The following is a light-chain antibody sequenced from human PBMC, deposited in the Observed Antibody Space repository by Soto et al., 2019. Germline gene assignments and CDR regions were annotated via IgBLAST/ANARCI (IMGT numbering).Light chain of an antibody. J-gene: IGKJ1*01. CDR3: QQSYSTVRT. CDR1: QSISSY. CDR2: AAS. V-gene: IGKV1-39*01. Sequence: IQMTQSPSSLSASVGDRITITCRASQSISSYLNWYQQKPGKAPNLLIYAASSLQSGVPSRFSGSGSGTDFTLTISSLQPEDFATYYCQQSYSTVRTFGQGTKVEIK.